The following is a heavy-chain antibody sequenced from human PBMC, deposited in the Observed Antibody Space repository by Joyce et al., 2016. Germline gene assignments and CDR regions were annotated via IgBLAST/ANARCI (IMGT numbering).Heavy chain of an antibody. CDR2: IYYSGST. CDR3: ARGMSGYPPYYYCGMDV. Sequence: QVQLQESGPGLVKPSETLSLTCTVSGGSISSYYWSWIRQPPGKGLVWIGYIYYSGSTNSNPALTSRVPISVDTPKNQFSLKLSSVTAADTAVYYCARGMSGYPPYYYCGMDVWGQGTTVTVSS. CDR1: GGSISSYY. D-gene: IGHD3-3*01. J-gene: IGHJ6*02. V-gene: IGHV4-59*01.